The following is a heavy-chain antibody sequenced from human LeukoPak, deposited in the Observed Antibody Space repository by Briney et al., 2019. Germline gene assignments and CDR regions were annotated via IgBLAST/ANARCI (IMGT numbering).Heavy chain of an antibody. D-gene: IGHD2-2*01. CDR1: GGSISSYY. V-gene: IGHV4-59*01. CDR3: ARVPDIVVAYAFDI. J-gene: IGHJ3*02. CDR2: IYYSGST. Sequence: PSETLSLTCTVSGGSISSYYWSWIRQPPGKGLEWIGYIYYSGSTNYNPSLKSRVTISVDTSKNQFSLKLSSVAAADTAVYYCARVPDIVVAYAFDIWGQGTMVTVSS.